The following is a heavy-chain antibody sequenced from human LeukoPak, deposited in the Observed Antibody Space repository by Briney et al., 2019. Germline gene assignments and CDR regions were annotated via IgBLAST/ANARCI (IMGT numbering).Heavy chain of an antibody. CDR1: GGSISSYY. Sequence: MSSETLSLTCTVSGGSISSYYWSWIRQPPGKGLEWIGYIYYSGNTNYNPSLKSRVTISVDTSKNQFSLKLSSVTAADTAVYYCARDRADYGDKYYFDCWGQGTLVTVSS. CDR2: IYYSGNT. CDR3: ARDRADYGDKYYFDC. D-gene: IGHD4-17*01. J-gene: IGHJ4*02. V-gene: IGHV4-59*01.